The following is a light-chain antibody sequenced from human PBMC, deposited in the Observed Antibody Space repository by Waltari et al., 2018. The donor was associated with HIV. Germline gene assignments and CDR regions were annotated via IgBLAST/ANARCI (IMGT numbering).Light chain of an antibody. CDR2: LGF. J-gene: IGKJ4*01. Sequence: DIVMTQSPLSLPVTPGEPASISCRSSQSLLHSNGYNYLDWYLQKPGQSPQLLIYLGFNRASGVPDRFSGSGSGTDFTLKISRGEAEDVGVYYCMQALQTPLTFGGGTKEESK. CDR3: MQALQTPLT. V-gene: IGKV2-28*01. CDR1: QSLLHSNGYNY.